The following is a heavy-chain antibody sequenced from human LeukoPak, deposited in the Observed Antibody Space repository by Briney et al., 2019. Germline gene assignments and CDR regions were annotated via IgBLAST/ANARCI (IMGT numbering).Heavy chain of an antibody. D-gene: IGHD3-9*01. Sequence: PSETLSLTCAVYGGSFSGYYWSWIRQPPGKGLEWIGEINHSGSTNYNQSLKSRVSISADTSKHQFSLKLSSVTAADTAVYHCARANDTLTGSPFDYWGQGTLVTVSS. CDR3: ARANDTLTGSPFDY. CDR2: INHSGST. V-gene: IGHV4-34*01. CDR1: GGSFSGYY. J-gene: IGHJ4*02.